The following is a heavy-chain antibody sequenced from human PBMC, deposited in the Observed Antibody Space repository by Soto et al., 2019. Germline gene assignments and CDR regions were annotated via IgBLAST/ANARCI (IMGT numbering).Heavy chain of an antibody. V-gene: IGHV3-30*18. Sequence: QVQLVESGGGVVQPGRSLRLSCAASGFTFSSYGMHWVRQAPGKGLEWVAVISYDGSNKYYADSVKGRFTISRDNSKNTLYLQMNSLRAEDTAVYYCAKDSGYSGYDLTYYFDYWGQGTLVTVSS. CDR3: AKDSGYSGYDLTYYFDY. D-gene: IGHD5-12*01. CDR1: GFTFSSYG. J-gene: IGHJ4*02. CDR2: ISYDGSNK.